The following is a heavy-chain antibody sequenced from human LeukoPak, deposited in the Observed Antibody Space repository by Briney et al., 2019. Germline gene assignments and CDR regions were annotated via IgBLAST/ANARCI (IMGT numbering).Heavy chain of an antibody. V-gene: IGHV3-30*04. CDR1: GFTFSSYA. CDR2: ISYDGSNK. CDR3: ASYLPLSGYSFDY. Sequence: GGSLRLSCAASGFTFSSYAMHWVRQAPGKGLEWVAVISYDGSNKYYADSVKGRFTISRDNSKNTLYLQMNSLRAEDTAVYYCASYLPLSGYSFDYWGQGTLVTVSS. D-gene: IGHD3-22*01. J-gene: IGHJ4*02.